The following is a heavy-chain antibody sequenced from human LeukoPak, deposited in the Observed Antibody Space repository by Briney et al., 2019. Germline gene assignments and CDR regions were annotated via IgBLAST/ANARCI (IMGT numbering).Heavy chain of an antibody. CDR1: GFTFSDYY. J-gene: IGHJ4*02. CDR2: ISGSGGST. CDR3: AKVLLVRSEFDY. D-gene: IGHD6-13*01. Sequence: GGSLRLSCAASGFTFSDYYMSWIRQAPGKGLEWVSAISGSGGSTYYADSVKGRFTISRDNSKNTLYLQMNSLRAEDTAVYYCAKVLLVRSEFDYWGQGTLVTVSS. V-gene: IGHV3-23*01.